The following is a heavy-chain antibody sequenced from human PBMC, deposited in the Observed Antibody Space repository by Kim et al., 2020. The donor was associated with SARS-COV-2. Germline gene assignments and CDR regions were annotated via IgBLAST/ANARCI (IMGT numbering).Heavy chain of an antibody. V-gene: IGHV4-4*02. CDR3: AKGGGSETYGEY. CDR2: VYHTGRA. CDR1: GASISSDMW. D-gene: IGHD3-10*01. Sequence: SETLSLTCAVSGASISSDMWWAWVRQPPGMGLQWIAEVYHTGRANYNPSLRSRVIVSVDKSKNQFSLKLSSVTAADTAVYYCAKGGGSETYGEYWGQGT. J-gene: IGHJ4*02.